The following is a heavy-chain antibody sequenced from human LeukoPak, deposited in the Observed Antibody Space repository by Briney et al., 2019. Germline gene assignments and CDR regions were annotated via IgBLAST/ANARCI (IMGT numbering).Heavy chain of an antibody. J-gene: IGHJ4*02. CDR2: IVVGSGNT. D-gene: IGHD6-19*01. CDR3: AREGIAVAVDY. V-gene: IGHV1-58*02. CDR1: GFTFTSSA. Sequence: GASVKVSCKASGFTFTSSAMQWVRQARGQRLEWIGWIVVGSGNTNYAQKFQERVAITRDMSTSTAYMELSSLRSEDTAVYYCAREGIAVAVDYWGQGTLVTVSS.